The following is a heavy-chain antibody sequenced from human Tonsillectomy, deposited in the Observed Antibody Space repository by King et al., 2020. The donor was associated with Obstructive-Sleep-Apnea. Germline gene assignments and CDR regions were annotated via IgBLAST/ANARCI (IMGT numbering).Heavy chain of an antibody. CDR1: GFSFSSYS. J-gene: IGHJ4*02. D-gene: IGHD3-22*01. V-gene: IGHV3-48*04. CDR3: ARGTPYYYDSSGYYYGGY. CDR2: ISSSSSII. Sequence: VQLVESGGGLVQPGGSLRLSCAASGFSFSSYSMNWVRQAPGKGLEGVSFISSSSSIIYYADSVQGRFAISRDNAKNSLYLQMNSRRAEDTAGYYCARGTPYYYDSSGYYYGGYWGQGTLVTVSS.